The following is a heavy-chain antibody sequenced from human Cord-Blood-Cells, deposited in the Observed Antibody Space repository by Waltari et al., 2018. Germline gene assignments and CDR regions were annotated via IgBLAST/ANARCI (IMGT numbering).Heavy chain of an antibody. CDR1: GYTFTGYY. V-gene: IGHV1-2*02. Sequence: QVQLVQSGAEVKKPGASVKVSCKASGYTFTGYYMHWVRQAPGQGLEWIGWINPNRGGKNYAQKFQGRVTMTRDTSISTAYRGRSRLRSDDTAVYYCAPGGGGSWGQGTLVTVSS. D-gene: IGHD3-16*01. CDR3: APGGGGS. CDR2: INPNRGGK. J-gene: IGHJ4*02.